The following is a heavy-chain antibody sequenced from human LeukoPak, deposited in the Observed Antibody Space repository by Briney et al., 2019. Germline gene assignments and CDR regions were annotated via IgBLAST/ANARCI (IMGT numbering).Heavy chain of an antibody. V-gene: IGHV4-34*01. J-gene: IGHJ4*02. CDR3: ARGWWELRGGVFDY. Sequence: PSETLSLTCAVYGGSFSGYYWSWIRQPPGKGLEWIGEINHSGSTNYNPSLKSRVTISVDTSKNQFSLKLSSVTAADTAVYYCARGWWELRGGVFDYWGQGTLVTVSS. CDR2: INHSGST. D-gene: IGHD1-26*01. CDR1: GGSFSGYY.